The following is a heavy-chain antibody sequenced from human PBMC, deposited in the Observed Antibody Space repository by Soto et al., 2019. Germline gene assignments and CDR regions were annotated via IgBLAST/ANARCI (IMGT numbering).Heavy chain of an antibody. J-gene: IGHJ4*02. V-gene: IGHV1-69*08. D-gene: IGHD5-12*01. Sequence: QVQLVQSGAEVKKPGSSVKVSCKTSGGTFSNDIITWVRQAPGQGLEWMGRIIPLLDIANYAQKFQGRVTITADKSTRTAYMELNSLRSEDTAVYYCARDSPIGSTFSGYDAIDYWGQGTLVTVSS. CDR2: IIPLLDIA. CDR1: GGTFSNDI. CDR3: ARDSPIGSTFSGYDAIDY.